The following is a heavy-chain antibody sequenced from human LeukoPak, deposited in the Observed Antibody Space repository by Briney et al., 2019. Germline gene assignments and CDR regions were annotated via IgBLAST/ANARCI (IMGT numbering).Heavy chain of an antibody. Sequence: SGTLSLTCAVSGGSISSNNWWSWVRPPPGKGLEWIGEIYRNGNTNYNPSLKSRVTISMDKSKNQFTLTLNSVTAADTAVYYCARDLGSQNYFDFWGRGVLVTVSS. J-gene: IGHJ4*02. V-gene: IGHV4-4*02. D-gene: IGHD5-12*01. CDR1: GGSISSNNW. CDR3: ARDLGSQNYFDF. CDR2: IYRNGNT.